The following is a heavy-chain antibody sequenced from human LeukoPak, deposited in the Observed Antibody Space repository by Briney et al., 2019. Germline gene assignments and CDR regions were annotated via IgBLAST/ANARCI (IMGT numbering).Heavy chain of an antibody. Sequence: GGSLRLSCAASGFTFSSYAMSWVRQALGKGLEWVSTISGSGGSTYYADSVKGRFTISRDISKNTLYLQVNSLRAEDTAVYYCAKTPGVAVAGTGLDWGQGTLVTVSS. D-gene: IGHD6-19*01. V-gene: IGHV3-23*01. CDR3: AKTPGVAVAGTGLD. J-gene: IGHJ4*02. CDR1: GFTFSSYA. CDR2: ISGSGGST.